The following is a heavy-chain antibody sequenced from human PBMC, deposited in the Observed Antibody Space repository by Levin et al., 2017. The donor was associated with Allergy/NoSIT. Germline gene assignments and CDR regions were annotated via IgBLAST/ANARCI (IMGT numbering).Heavy chain of an antibody. CDR3: ARWYSSSWYGNVDNWFDP. V-gene: IGHV5-51*01. D-gene: IGHD6-13*01. CDR2: IYPGDSDT. CDR1: GYSFTSYW. J-gene: IGHJ5*02. Sequence: KVSCKGSGYSFTSYWIGWVRQMPGKGLEWMGIIYPGDSDTRYSPSFQGQVTISADKSISTAYLQWSSLKASDTAMYYCARWYSSSWYGNVDNWFDPWGQGTLVTVSS.